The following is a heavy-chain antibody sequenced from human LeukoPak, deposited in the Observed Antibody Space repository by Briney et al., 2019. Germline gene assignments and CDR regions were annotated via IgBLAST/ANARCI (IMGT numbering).Heavy chain of an antibody. V-gene: IGHV4-59*12. CDR1: GGSISSYY. D-gene: IGHD3-10*01. CDR2: IYYSGST. Sequence: SETLSLTCTVSGGSISSYYWSWIRQPPGKGLEWIGYIYYSGSTNYNPSLKSRVTISVETSKNEFSLKLSSVTAADTTVYYCARDAYYYGSGSPYYFDYWGQGTLVTVSS. CDR3: ARDAYYYGSGSPYYFDY. J-gene: IGHJ4*02.